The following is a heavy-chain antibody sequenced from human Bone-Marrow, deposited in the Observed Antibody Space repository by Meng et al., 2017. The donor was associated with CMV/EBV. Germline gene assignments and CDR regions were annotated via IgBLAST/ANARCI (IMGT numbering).Heavy chain of an antibody. D-gene: IGHD1-26*01. V-gene: IGHV1-18*01. J-gene: IGHJ3*02. CDR3: AREWELDAFDI. CDR2: ISAYNGNT. Sequence: ASVKDSCKASGYTFTSYGISWVRQAPGQGLEWMGWISAYNGNTNYAQKLQGRVTMTTDTSTSTAYMELSSLRSEDTAVYYCAREWELDAFDIWGQGTMVTVSS. CDR1: GYTFTSYG.